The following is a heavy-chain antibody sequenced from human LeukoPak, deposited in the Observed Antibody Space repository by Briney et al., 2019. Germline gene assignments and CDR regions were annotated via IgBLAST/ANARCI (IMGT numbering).Heavy chain of an antibody. J-gene: IGHJ4*02. CDR1: GFTFSSYA. D-gene: IGHD1-1*01. Sequence: SGGSLRLSCAASGFTFSSYAMSWVRQAPGKGLEWVSSISGSDGTTSYTDSVKGRFTISRDNSKNTMYLQMNSLRAEDTALYFCAKGAISNSISRLNYWGQGTLVTVSS. V-gene: IGHV3-23*01. CDR3: AKGAISNSISRLNY. CDR2: ISGSDGTT.